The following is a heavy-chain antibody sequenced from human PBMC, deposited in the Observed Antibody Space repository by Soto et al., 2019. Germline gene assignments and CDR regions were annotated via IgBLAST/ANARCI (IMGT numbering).Heavy chain of an antibody. CDR1: GGSISSSSYY. D-gene: IGHD6-13*01. CDR2: IYYSGST. J-gene: IGHJ4*02. Sequence: SETLSLTCTVSGGSISSSSYYWSWIRQPPGKGLEWIGYIYYSGSTSYNPSLKSRVTISVDTSKSQVSLKLTSVTAADTAVYYCAREYSSSRYLYYFDYWGQGTQVTVSS. V-gene: IGHV4-61*01. CDR3: AREYSSSRYLYYFDY.